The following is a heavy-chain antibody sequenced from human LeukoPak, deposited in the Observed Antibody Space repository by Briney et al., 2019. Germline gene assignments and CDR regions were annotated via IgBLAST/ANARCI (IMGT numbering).Heavy chain of an antibody. CDR3: ATDIVVVTAIGPEYFQH. J-gene: IGHJ1*01. V-gene: IGHV1-3*01. CDR2: INAGNGNT. CDR1: GYTFTSYA. Sequence: GASVKVSCKASGYTFTSYAMHWVRQAPGQRLEWMGWINAGNGNTKYSQKFQGRVTITRDTSASTAYMELSSLRSEDTAVYYCATDIVVVTAIGPEYFQHWGQGTLVTVSS. D-gene: IGHD2-21*02.